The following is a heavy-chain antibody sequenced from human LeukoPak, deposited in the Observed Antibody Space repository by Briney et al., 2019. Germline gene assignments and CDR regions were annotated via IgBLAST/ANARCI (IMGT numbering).Heavy chain of an antibody. Sequence: PGESLKISCQGSGYSFADYWIGWVRQMPGKGLEWMGIIYPGDSGTRYSPSFQGQVTISADKSISTAYLQWSSLKASDTAIYYCARRRGSDNRAFDIWGQGTMVTVSS. CDR2: IYPGDSGT. D-gene: IGHD1-14*01. CDR1: GYSFADYW. V-gene: IGHV5-51*01. J-gene: IGHJ3*02. CDR3: ARRRGSDNRAFDI.